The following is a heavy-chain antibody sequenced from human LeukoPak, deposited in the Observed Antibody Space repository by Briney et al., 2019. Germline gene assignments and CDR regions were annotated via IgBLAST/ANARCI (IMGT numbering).Heavy chain of an antibody. V-gene: IGHV3-33*01. CDR2: IWYDGSNK. J-gene: IGHJ1*01. CDR3: ARDGLARGEYFQH. Sequence: PGRSLRLSCAASGFTFSSYGMHWVRQAPGKGLEWVAVIWYDGSNKYYADSVKGRFTISRDNSKNTLYLQMNSLRAEDTAAYYCARDGLARGEYFQHWGQGTLVTVSS. CDR1: GFTFSSYG.